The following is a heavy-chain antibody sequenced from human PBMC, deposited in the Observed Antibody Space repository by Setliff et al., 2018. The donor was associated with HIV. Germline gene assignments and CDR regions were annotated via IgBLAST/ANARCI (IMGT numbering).Heavy chain of an antibody. Sequence: SETLSLTCALSGYSITSGYYWGWIRQSPGKGLEWIGSISYGGGTHYNPSLKSRVIISIDTSKNQFSLKLSSVTAADTALYYCARDRYTYGYFDYWGQGTLVTVSS. CDR1: GYSITSGYY. CDR3: ARDRYTYGYFDY. J-gene: IGHJ4*02. D-gene: IGHD5-18*01. CDR2: ISYGGGT. V-gene: IGHV4-38-2*02.